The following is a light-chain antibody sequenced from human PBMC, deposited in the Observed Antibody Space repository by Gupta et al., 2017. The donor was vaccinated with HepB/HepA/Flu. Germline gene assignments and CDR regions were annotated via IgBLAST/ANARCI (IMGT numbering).Light chain of an antibody. CDR1: QSLLHSNGYNY. CDR3: MQALQTPT. CDR2: LGS. Sequence: DIVMTQSPLSLPATPGEPASISCRSSQSLLHSNGYNYLDWYLQKPGQSPQLLIYLGSNRASGVPDRFSGSGSGTDFKLKISRVEAEDVGVYYCMQALQTPTFGQGTKVEIK. J-gene: IGKJ1*01. V-gene: IGKV2-28*01.